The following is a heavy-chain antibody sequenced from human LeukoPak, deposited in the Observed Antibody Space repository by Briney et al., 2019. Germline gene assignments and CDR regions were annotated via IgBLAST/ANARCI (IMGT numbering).Heavy chain of an antibody. CDR1: GGSFSGYY. J-gene: IGHJ4*02. D-gene: IGHD5-18*01. CDR2: INHSGST. CDR3: ARDFNTYGSGYFDY. Sequence: PSETLSLTCAVYGGSFSGYYWSWIRQPPGKGLEWIGEINHSGSTNYNPSLKSRVTISVDTSKNQFSLKLSSVTAVDTAVYYCARDFNTYGSGYFDYWGQGTLVTVSS. V-gene: IGHV4-34*01.